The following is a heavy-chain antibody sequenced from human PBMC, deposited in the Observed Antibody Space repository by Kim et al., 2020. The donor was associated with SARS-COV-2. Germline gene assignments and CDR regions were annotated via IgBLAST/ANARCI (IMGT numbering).Heavy chain of an antibody. D-gene: IGHD3-9*01. CDR1: GFTFSSYA. J-gene: IGHJ6*02. CDR3: ARPLPLRYFDWLSKTINGMEV. V-gene: IGHV3-30*04. CDR2: ISYDGSNK. Sequence: GGSLRLSCAASGFTFSSYAMHWVRQAPGKGLEWVAVISYDGSNKYYADSVKGRFTISRDNSKNTLYLQMNSLRAEDTAVYYCARPLPLRYFDWLSKTINGMEVWGQGTTVTGSS.